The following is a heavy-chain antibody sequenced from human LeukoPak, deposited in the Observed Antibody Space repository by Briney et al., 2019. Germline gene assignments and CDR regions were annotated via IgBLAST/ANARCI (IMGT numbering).Heavy chain of an antibody. CDR3: QTGGHLDFWSGYSDGEFDY. J-gene: IGHJ4*02. V-gene: IGHV3-30-3*01. CDR2: ISHDSSNK. D-gene: IGHD3-3*01. CDR1: GFTFSSYS. Sequence: GGSLRLSCAASGFTFSSYSMHWVRQAPGKGLEWVAVISHDSSNKFYTGSVRGRFSISRDNSKNTLYLQMSSLKVEDTAVYYCQTGGHLDFWSGYSDGEFDYWGQGTLVTVSS.